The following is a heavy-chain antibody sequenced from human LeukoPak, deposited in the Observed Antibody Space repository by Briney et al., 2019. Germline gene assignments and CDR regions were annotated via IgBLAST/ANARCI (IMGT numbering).Heavy chain of an antibody. J-gene: IGHJ4*02. Sequence: AASVKVSCKASGYTFTSYYMHWVRQAPGQGHEWMGIINPSGGSTSYAQKFQGRVTMTRDTSTSTVYMELSSLRSEDTAVYYCARDLGCSGGSCYSDYFDYWGQGTLVTVSS. V-gene: IGHV1-46*01. CDR1: GYTFTSYY. CDR2: INPSGGST. D-gene: IGHD2-15*01. CDR3: ARDLGCSGGSCYSDYFDY.